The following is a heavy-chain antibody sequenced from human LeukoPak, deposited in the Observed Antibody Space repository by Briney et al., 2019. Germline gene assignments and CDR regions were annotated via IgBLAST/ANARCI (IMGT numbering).Heavy chain of an antibody. V-gene: IGHV1-3*04. D-gene: IGHD3-16*01. J-gene: IGHJ4*02. CDR2: INTGSGNT. CDR3: ATRSASSYGGVFDF. CDR1: GYTFTHYA. Sequence: RASVKVSCKASGYTFTHYAMHWVRQAPGQSLEWMGWINTGSGNTKYSQKFQGRVTLTRDTSANTAYMEVTSLRSEDAAVYYCATRSASSYGGVFDFWGQGSLVIVSS.